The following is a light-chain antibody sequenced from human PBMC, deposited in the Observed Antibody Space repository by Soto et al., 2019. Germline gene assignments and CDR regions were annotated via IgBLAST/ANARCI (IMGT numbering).Light chain of an antibody. V-gene: IGKV3-11*01. CDR2: EAY. Sequence: EVVLTQSPVSLSFSPGERAALSCRASQRCRGLLAWYQQKPGQAPRLFIYEAYNRATGSPPRFSGSGSGTDFTLTSSSLEPEDSAVYYCQQRHMGTITFGQGTRLEIK. CDR1: QRCRGL. CDR3: QQRHMGTIT. J-gene: IGKJ5*01.